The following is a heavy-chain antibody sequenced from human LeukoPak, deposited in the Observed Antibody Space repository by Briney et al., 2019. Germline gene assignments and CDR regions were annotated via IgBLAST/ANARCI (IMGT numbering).Heavy chain of an antibody. D-gene: IGHD1-1*01. CDR2: IIPIFGTA. CDR1: GGTFSSYA. CDR3: ARGYNWNDFDY. J-gene: IGHJ4*02. V-gene: IGHV1-69*06. Sequence: GASVKVSCKASGGTFSSYAISWVRQAPGQGLEWMGGIIPIFGTANYAQKFQGRVRITADKSTSTAYMELSSLRSEDTAVYYCARGYNWNDFDYWGQGTLVTVSS.